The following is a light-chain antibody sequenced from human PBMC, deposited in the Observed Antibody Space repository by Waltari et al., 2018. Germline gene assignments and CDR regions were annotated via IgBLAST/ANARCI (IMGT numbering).Light chain of an antibody. CDR3: QAWDSSTAHVV. CDR2: QNN. CDR1: KLGDKY. V-gene: IGLV3-1*01. J-gene: IGLJ2*01. Sequence: SYELTQPPSVSVSPGQTASITCSGDKLGDKYASWYQQKPGQSPVVVIYQNNKRPSGIPERFSGSNSGSTATLTISGTQAMDEADYYCQAWDSSTAHVVFGGGTKLTVL.